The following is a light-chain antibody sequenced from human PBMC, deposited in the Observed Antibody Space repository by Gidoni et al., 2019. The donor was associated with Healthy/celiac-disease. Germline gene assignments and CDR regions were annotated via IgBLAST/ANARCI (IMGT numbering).Light chain of an antibody. Sequence: EIVLTQSPSTLSLSPGERATLSCSASQSVSSSYLAWYQQKPGQAPRLLIYGASSRATGIPDRFSGSGSGTDFTLTISRLEPEDFAVYYCQQYGSSPGVTFGPGTKVDIK. CDR2: GAS. CDR3: QQYGSSPGVT. J-gene: IGKJ3*01. V-gene: IGKV3-20*01. CDR1: QSVSSSY.